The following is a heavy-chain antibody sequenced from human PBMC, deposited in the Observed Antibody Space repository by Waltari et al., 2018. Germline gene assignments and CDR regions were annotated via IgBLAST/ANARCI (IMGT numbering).Heavy chain of an antibody. D-gene: IGHD3-16*01. CDR2: INPTNGVT. V-gene: IGHV1-2*02. CDR3: ARGLGGSSPFDY. J-gene: IGHJ4*02. CDR1: GYSFGGYY. Sequence: QVHLVQSGAEVKKSGASVKVSCKASGYSFGGYYLYWVRQAPGQGLEWMGWINPTNGVTNYAQKFQGRVTMTRDTSINSVYMDLSRLGSDDTAVYFCARGLGGSSPFDYWGRGTLVTVSS.